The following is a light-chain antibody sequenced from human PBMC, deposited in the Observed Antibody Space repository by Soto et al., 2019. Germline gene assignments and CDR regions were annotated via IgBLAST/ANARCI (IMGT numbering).Light chain of an antibody. CDR3: ISYTRSNTLYVV. J-gene: IGLJ2*01. Sequence: QSALTQPASVSGSPGQSITISCTGTSSDVGGYNYVSWYQQHPGKAPKLMIYDVSNRPSGVSNRFSGSKSGNTASLTISGLQAEDEADYSCISYTRSNTLYVVFGGGTKLTVL. V-gene: IGLV2-14*01. CDR2: DVS. CDR1: SSDVGGYNY.